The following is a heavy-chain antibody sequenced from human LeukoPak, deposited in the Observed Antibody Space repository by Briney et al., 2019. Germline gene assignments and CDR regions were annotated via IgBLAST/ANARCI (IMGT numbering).Heavy chain of an antibody. CDR3: ARGQYGDYVVGAFDI. Sequence: GGSLRLSCAASGFTFSIFAMHWVRQAPGKGLEWVTFISYVVSNKYYADSVKGRFTISRDNSKNTLYLQMNSLRTEDTAVYYCARGQYGDYVVGAFDIWGQGTMVTVSS. CDR1: GFTFSIFA. CDR2: ISYVVSNK. D-gene: IGHD4-17*01. V-gene: IGHV3-30-3*01. J-gene: IGHJ3*02.